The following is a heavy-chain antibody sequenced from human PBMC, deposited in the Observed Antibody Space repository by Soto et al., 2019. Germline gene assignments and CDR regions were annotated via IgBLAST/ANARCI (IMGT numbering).Heavy chain of an antibody. CDR3: AREGGGTMSYMDV. V-gene: IGHV4-34*01. J-gene: IGHJ6*03. D-gene: IGHD3-3*01. Sequence: QVQLQQWGAGLLKPSETLSLTCAVYGGSFSGYYWSWIRQPPGKGLEWIGEINHSGSTNYNPSLKSRVTIPVDTSKNQFSLKLSSVTAADTAVYYCAREGGGTMSYMDVWGKGTTVTVSS. CDR2: INHSGST. CDR1: GGSFSGYY.